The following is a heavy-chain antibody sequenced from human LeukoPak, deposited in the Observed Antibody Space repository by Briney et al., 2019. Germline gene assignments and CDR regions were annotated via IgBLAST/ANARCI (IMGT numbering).Heavy chain of an antibody. D-gene: IGHD3-22*01. CDR1: GGSISSGGYS. J-gene: IGHJ5*02. CDR2: IYHSGST. Sequence: SETLSLTCAVSGGSISSGGYSWSWIRQPPGKGLEWIGYIYHSGSTYYNPSLKSRVTISVDRSKNQFSLKLSSVTAADTAVYYCAREYYYDSSGYYSNWFDPWGQGTLVTASS. CDR3: AREYYYDSSGYYSNWFDP. V-gene: IGHV4-30-2*01.